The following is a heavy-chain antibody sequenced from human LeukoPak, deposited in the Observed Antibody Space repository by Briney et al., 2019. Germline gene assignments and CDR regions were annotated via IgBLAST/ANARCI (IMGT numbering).Heavy chain of an antibody. V-gene: IGHV3-7*01. J-gene: IGHJ6*02. D-gene: IGHD4-17*01. CDR2: IKQDGSEK. Sequence: PGGSLRLSCAASGFTFSSYWVSWVRQAPGKGLEWVANIKQDGSEKYYVDSVKGRFTISRDNAKNSLYLQMNSLRAEDTAVYYCARETTVTSRFPYYYYGMDVWGQGTTVTVSS. CDR3: ARETTVTSRFPYYYYGMDV. CDR1: GFTFSSYW.